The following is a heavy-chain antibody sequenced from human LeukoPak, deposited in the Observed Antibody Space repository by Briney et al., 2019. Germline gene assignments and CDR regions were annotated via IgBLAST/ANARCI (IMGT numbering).Heavy chain of an antibody. Sequence: GGSLRLSCAASGFTFSSYGMHWVRQAPGKGLEWVAVISYDGSNKFYGDSVKGRFTISRDSSKNTLYLQMSSLRAEDTAVYYCATYSRSYPYDYWGQGTLVTVSS. D-gene: IGHD1-26*01. V-gene: IGHV3-30*03. J-gene: IGHJ4*02. CDR3: ATYSRSYPYDY. CDR1: GFTFSSYG. CDR2: ISYDGSNK.